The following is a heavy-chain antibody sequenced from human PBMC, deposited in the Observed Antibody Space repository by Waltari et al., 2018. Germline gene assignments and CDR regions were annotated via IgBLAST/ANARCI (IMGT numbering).Heavy chain of an antibody. CDR1: GGSIHTTSYY. V-gene: IGHV4-39*01. CDR2: IDYSGSA. D-gene: IGHD2-21*01. CDR3: ARRNRVMDAFDI. Sequence: QLHLQESGAGLLKPSETLSLTCTVSGGSIHTTSYYWGWIRRPPGKGLEWIGTIDYSGSAHYNPALKSRVTISIDTSKNQFSLEMRSVTAADTSIYYCARRNRVMDAFDIWGQGTMVTVSA. J-gene: IGHJ3*02.